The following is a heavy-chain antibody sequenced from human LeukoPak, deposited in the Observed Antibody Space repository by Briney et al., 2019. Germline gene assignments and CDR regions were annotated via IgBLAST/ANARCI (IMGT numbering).Heavy chain of an antibody. V-gene: IGHV1-2*02. CDR3: ARGGVAMIVDDAFDI. CDR1: GYTFTGYY. D-gene: IGHD3-22*01. CDR2: INPNSGGT. Sequence: GASVKASCKASGYTFTGYYMHWVRQAPGQGLEWMGWINPNSGGTNYAQKFQGRVTMTRDTSISTAYMELSRLRSDDTAVYYCARGGVAMIVDDAFDIWGQGTMVTVSS. J-gene: IGHJ3*02.